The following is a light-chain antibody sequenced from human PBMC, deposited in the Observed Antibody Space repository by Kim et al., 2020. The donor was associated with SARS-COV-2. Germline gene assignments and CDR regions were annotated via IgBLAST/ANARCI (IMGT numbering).Light chain of an antibody. J-gene: IGKJ4*01. CDR2: GAS. V-gene: IGKV3-15*01. Sequence: EIVMTQSPATLSVSPGERATLSCRASQSVNSNLVWYQQEPGQAPRLLIYGASTRATGIPARFSGSGSGTEYTLTISSLQSEDFAVYYCQQCDKWPPTSGGGPKVDIK. CDR1: QSVNSN. CDR3: QQCDKWPPT.